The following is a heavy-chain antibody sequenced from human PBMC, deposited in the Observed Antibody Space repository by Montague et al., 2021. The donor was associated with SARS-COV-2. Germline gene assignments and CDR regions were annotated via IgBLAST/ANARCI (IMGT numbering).Heavy chain of an antibody. CDR1: GGSVSSSY. J-gene: IGHJ4*02. D-gene: IGHD6-19*01. V-gene: IGHV4-59*02. Sequence: SETLSLTCTVSGGSVSSSYYSWIRQPPGKGLEGMAYSYHDGSTDXNPSSISRSTITVDTSKNQYSLKLTSVTAADTAVNYCVRTGGSGWDRDVDYWGQGTLVTVSS. CDR2: SYHDGST. CDR3: VRTGGSGWDRDVDY.